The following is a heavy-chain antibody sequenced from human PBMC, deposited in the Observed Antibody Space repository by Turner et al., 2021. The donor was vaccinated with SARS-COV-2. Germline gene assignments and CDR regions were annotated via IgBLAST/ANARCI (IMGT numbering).Heavy chain of an antibody. Sequence: QVQLLGSARGVVQLARSVILLCAASGFTFSSYGMHWVSQAPGKGLEWVACISNDGSNKYYADTVKGRFTISRDKSNNTLYLQMNSLRAEDTAVYYCSKDDNYDFWTGYYMYWGQGTLVTVSS. V-gene: IGHV3-30*18. CDR2: ISNDGSNK. CDR1: GFTFSSYG. CDR3: SKDDNYDFWTGYYMY. D-gene: IGHD3-3*01. J-gene: IGHJ4*02.